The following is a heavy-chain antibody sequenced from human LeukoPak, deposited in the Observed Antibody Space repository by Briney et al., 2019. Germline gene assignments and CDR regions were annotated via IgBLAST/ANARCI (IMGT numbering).Heavy chain of an antibody. CDR2: ISYDGSNK. CDR3: AKDLKWGYSSLGVTDY. Sequence: GGSLRLSCAASGFTFSSYGMHWVRQAPGKGLEWVAVISYDGSNKYYADSVKGRFTISRDNSKNTLYLQMNSLRAEDTAVYYCAKDLKWGYSSLGVTDYWGQGTLVTVSS. D-gene: IGHD6-19*01. J-gene: IGHJ4*02. CDR1: GFTFSSYG. V-gene: IGHV3-30*18.